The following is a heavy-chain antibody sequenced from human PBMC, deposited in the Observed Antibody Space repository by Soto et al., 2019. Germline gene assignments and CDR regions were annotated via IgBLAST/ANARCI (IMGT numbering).Heavy chain of an antibody. CDR1: GGSFSGYY. V-gene: IGHV4-34*01. Sequence: SETLSLTCAVYGGSFSGYYWSWIRQPPGKWLEWIGEINHSGSTNYNPSIKSRVTISVDTSKNQFSLELSSVTAADTAVYYCARGRKKRSFLAREWFDPWGQGXLVTVYS. CDR3: ARGRKKRSFLAREWFDP. CDR2: INHSGST. D-gene: IGHD1-1*01. J-gene: IGHJ5*02.